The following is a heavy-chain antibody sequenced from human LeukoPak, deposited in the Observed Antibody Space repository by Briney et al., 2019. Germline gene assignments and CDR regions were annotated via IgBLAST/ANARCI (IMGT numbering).Heavy chain of an antibody. CDR2: IYYSRST. CDR1: GGSISSYY. D-gene: IGHD2-15*01. V-gene: IGHV4-59*01. J-gene: IGHJ6*02. Sequence: SETLSLTCTVSGGSISSYYWCCIRQHPGKRLEGSGVIYYSRSTSYNPSLKSRVTISVDTSKNQFSLKLSSVTAADTAVYYCARDRVVVAATGGYYYYYGMDVWGQGTTVTVSS. CDR3: ARDRVVVAATGGYYYYYGMDV.